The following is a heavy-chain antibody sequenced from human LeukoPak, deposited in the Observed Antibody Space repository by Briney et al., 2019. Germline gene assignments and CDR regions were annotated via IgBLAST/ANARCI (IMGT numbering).Heavy chain of an antibody. Sequence: GGSLRLSCAASGFTVSSNYMSWVRQAPGKGLEWVSVIYSGGSTYYADSVKGRFTISRDNSKNTLYLQMNSLRAEDTAVYYCARDRGGLLWSGYYYGMDVWGQGTTVTVSS. J-gene: IGHJ6*02. CDR1: GFTVSSNY. CDR3: ARDRGGLLWSGYYYGMDV. CDR2: IYSGGST. D-gene: IGHD3-10*01. V-gene: IGHV3-66*01.